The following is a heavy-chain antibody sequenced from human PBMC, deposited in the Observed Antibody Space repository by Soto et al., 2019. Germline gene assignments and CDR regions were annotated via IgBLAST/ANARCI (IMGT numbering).Heavy chain of an antibody. CDR3: ARDVGV. CDR1: GITVYNNY. CDR2: IYSGGST. J-gene: IGHJ6*04. V-gene: IGHV3-66*01. Sequence: EVQLVESGGGLVQRGGSLRLSCAASGITVYNNYMSWVRQAPGKGLEWVSVIYSGGSTSYADSVKGRFTISRDGSKNTVYLQMNSLRAEDTAVYYCARDVGVSGRGNTVTVSS.